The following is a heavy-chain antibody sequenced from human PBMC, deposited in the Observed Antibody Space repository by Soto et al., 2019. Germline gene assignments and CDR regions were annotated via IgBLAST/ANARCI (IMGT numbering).Heavy chain of an antibody. CDR1: GYTFTSYA. CDR2: INAGNGNT. J-gene: IGHJ4*02. Sequence: ASVKVSCKASGYTFTSYAMHWVRQAPGQRLEWMGWINAGNGNTKYSQKFQGRVTIIRDTSASTAYMELSSLRSEDTAVYYCARDLSLKHEVYYFDYWGQGTLVTVSS. CDR3: ARDLSLKHEVYYFDY. V-gene: IGHV1-3*01.